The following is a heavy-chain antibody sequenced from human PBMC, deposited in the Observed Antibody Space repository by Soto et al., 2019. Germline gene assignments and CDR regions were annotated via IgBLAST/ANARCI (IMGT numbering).Heavy chain of an antibody. Sequence: ASVKVSCKVSGYTLNDVAMHCVRQAPGKGLEWLGGFDPDEAETIYAQHFQGRVTMTEDTSTDTVYMELSSLRSEDTALYFCTTYHGDYNFDHWGQGTLVTVSS. CDR2: FDPDEAET. CDR1: GYTLNDVA. D-gene: IGHD4-17*01. V-gene: IGHV1-24*01. J-gene: IGHJ5*02. CDR3: TTYHGDYNFDH.